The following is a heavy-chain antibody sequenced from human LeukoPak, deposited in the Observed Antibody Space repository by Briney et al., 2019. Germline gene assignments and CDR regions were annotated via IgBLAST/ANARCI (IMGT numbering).Heavy chain of an antibody. CDR1: GFTFDDYA. CDR2: ISWNSGSI. V-gene: IGHV3-9*01. Sequence: GGSLRLSCAASGFTFDDYAMPWVRQAPGKGLEWVSGISWNSGSIGYADSVKGRFTISRDNAKNSLYLQMNSLRAEDTALYYCAKDSDSSGYYTYYFDYWGQGTLVTVSS. D-gene: IGHD3-22*01. J-gene: IGHJ4*02. CDR3: AKDSDSSGYYTYYFDY.